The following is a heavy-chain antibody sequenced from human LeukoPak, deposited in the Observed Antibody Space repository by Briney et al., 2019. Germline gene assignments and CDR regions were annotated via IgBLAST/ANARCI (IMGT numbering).Heavy chain of an antibody. V-gene: IGHV4-59*01. CDR2: IYYSGST. CDR1: GGSISSYY. CDR3: ARSITMVRGVTRFDP. D-gene: IGHD3-10*01. Sequence: SETLSLTCTVSGGSISSYYWSWLRQPPGKGLEWIGYIYYSGSTNYNPSLKSRVTISVDTSKNQFSLKLSSVTAADTAVYYCARSITMVRGVTRFDPWGQGTLVTVSS. J-gene: IGHJ5*02.